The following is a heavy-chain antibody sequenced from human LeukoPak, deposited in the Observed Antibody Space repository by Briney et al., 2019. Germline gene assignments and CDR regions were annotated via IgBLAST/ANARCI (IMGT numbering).Heavy chain of an antibody. CDR2: ISSSGSTI. V-gene: IGHV3-48*03. J-gene: IGHJ4*02. D-gene: IGHD4-11*01. Sequence: PGGSLRLSCAASGFTFSSYEMNWVRQAPGKGLEWISYISSSGSTIYYADSVKGRFTISRDNAKNSLYLQMSSLRAEDTAVYYCARLTTYHPFDYWGQGTLVTVSS. CDR1: GFTFSSYE. CDR3: ARLTTYHPFDY.